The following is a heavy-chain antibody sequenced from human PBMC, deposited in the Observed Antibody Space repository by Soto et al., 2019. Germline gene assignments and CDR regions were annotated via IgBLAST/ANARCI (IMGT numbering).Heavy chain of an antibody. J-gene: IGHJ4*02. Sequence: QVHLVQSGAEVKKPGASVKVSCKGSGYGFTTYGITWVRQAPGQGLEWMAWISAHNGNTHYAQQLQGRVTVTRDTSTSTPYIELRSLRSGDTAVYYCARGRYGDYWGQGALVTVSS. CDR3: ARGRYGDY. V-gene: IGHV1-18*01. D-gene: IGHD1-1*01. CDR2: ISAHNGNT. CDR1: GYGFTTYG.